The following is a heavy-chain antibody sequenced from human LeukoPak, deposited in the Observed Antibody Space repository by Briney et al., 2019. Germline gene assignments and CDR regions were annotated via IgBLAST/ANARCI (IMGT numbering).Heavy chain of an antibody. V-gene: IGHV3-21*01. D-gene: IGHD6-19*01. Sequence: PGGSLRLSCAASGFTFRSYSMNWVRQAPGKGLEWVSSISSSSSYIYYADSVKGRFTISRDNAKNPLYLQMNSLRAADTAVYYCARGGYSSGWYYFDYWGQGTLVTVSS. J-gene: IGHJ4*02. CDR2: ISSSSSYI. CDR3: ARGGYSSGWYYFDY. CDR1: GFTFRSYS.